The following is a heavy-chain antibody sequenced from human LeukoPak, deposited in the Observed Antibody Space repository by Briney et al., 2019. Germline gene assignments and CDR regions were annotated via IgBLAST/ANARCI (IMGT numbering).Heavy chain of an antibody. CDR1: GGSISSSSYY. D-gene: IGHD6-13*01. CDR3: ARQHPIAAAGTN. CDR2: IYYSGST. V-gene: IGHV4-39*01. Sequence: SETLSLTCTVSGGSISSSSYYWGWIRQPPGKGLEWIGSIYYSGSTYYNPSLKSRVTISVDTSKNQFSLKLSSVTAADTAVYYCARQHPIAAAGTNWGQGTLVTVSS. J-gene: IGHJ4*02.